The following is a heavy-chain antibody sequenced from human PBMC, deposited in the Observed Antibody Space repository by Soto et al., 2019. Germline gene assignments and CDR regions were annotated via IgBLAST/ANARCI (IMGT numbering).Heavy chain of an antibody. J-gene: IGHJ3*02. Sequence: PGGSLRLSCAASGSTFSDYYMSWIRQAPGKGLEWVSYISSSGSTIYYADTVKGRFTISRDNAKNSLYLQMNSLRAEDTAVYYCARELYCSGGSCPGAFDIWGQGTMVTVSS. CDR1: GSTFSDYY. CDR2: ISSSGSTI. D-gene: IGHD2-15*01. CDR3: ARELYCSGGSCPGAFDI. V-gene: IGHV3-11*01.